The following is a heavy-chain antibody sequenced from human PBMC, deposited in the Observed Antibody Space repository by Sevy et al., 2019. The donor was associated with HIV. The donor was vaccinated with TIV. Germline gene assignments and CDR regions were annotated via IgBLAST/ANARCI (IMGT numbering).Heavy chain of an antibody. D-gene: IGHD1-26*01. V-gene: IGHV3-30*14. J-gene: IGHJ4*02. Sequence: GGSLRLSCAASGFTFSSYTMHWVRQAPGKGLEWVAFISYDGSRKYYADSVKGRFTTFRDNSKNTLYLQMNNLRAEDAAVFYCARDLALSGSYSWLAYWGQGTLVTVSS. CDR2: ISYDGSRK. CDR1: GFTFSSYT. CDR3: ARDLALSGSYSWLAY.